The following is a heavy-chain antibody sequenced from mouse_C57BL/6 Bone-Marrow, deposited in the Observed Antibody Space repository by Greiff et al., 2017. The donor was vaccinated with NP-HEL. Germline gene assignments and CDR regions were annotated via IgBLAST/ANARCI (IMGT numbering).Heavy chain of an antibody. J-gene: IGHJ1*03. CDR3: ARGGYYGSRGYFDV. CDR1: GFTFSSYA. D-gene: IGHD1-1*01. V-gene: IGHV5-4*03. CDR2: ISDGGSYT. Sequence: EVKLMESGGGLVKPGGSLKLSCAASGFTFSSYAMSWVRQTPEKRLEWVATISDGGSYTYYPDNVKGRFTISRDTAKNNLYLQMSHLKSEDTAMYYCARGGYYGSRGYFDVWGTGTTVTVSS.